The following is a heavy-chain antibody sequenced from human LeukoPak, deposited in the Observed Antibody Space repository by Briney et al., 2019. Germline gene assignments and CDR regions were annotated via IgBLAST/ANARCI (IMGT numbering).Heavy chain of an antibody. V-gene: IGHV3-21*01. CDR3: ARDAKKSGYCSSTSCYPDFDY. CDR2: ISSSRSYI. D-gene: IGHD2-2*01. CDR1: GFTFSSYS. J-gene: IGHJ4*02. Sequence: PGGSLRLSCAASGFTFSSYSMNWVRQAPGKGLEWVSSISSSRSYIYYADSVKGRFTISRDNAKNSLYLQMNSLRAEDTAVYYCARDAKKSGYCSSTSCYPDFDYWGQGTLVTVSS.